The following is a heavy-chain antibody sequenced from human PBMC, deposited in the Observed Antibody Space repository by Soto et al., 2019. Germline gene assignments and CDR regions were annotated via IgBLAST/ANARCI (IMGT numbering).Heavy chain of an antibody. CDR3: ARDAGYHYDSIGYQYWYFYL. CDR2: IIPMFGTP. Sequence: QVQLVQSGAEVRKPGSSVKVSCKVSGGTFSSYAISWVRQAPGQGLEWMGGIIPMFGTPNYAQKFQGRVTITADKSTHTAYMELNSLTYEDTAVYYCARDAGYHYDSIGYQYWYFYLWGRGTLVTVSS. V-gene: IGHV1-69*06. CDR1: GGTFSSYA. D-gene: IGHD3-22*01. J-gene: IGHJ2*01.